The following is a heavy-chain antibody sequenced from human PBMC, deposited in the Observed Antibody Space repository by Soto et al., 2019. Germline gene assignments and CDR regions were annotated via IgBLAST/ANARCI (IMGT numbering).Heavy chain of an antibody. J-gene: IGHJ6*02. V-gene: IGHV3-33*01. Sequence: GGSLRLSCAASGFTFSSYGMHWVRQAPGKGLEWVAVIWYDGSNKYYADSVKGRFTISRDNSKNTLYLQMNSLRAEDTAVYYCARDGWEHDSFSYYYYGMDVWGQGTTVTVSS. CDR2: IWYDGSNK. CDR3: ARDGWEHDSFSYYYYGMDV. D-gene: IGHD1-26*01. CDR1: GFTFSSYG.